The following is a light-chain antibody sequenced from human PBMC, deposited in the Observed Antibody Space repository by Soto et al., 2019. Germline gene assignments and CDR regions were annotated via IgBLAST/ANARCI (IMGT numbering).Light chain of an antibody. J-gene: IGKJ1*01. CDR3: QQSYNTPQT. Sequence: DIQMTQSPSSLSASVGDRVTITCRASQTITNYLNWYQQQSGKAPKLLIYATDTLRSGVPSRFSGSGSGTDYTLTISSLQPEDFATYYCQQSYNTPQTFGQGTKVDLK. CDR1: QTITNY. CDR2: ATD. V-gene: IGKV1-39*01.